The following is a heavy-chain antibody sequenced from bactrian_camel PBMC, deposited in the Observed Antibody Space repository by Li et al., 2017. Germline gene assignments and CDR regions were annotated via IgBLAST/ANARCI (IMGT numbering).Heavy chain of an antibody. CDR2: MNNGGST. J-gene: IGHJ7*01. D-gene: IGHD2*01. Sequence: HVQLVESGGGSVQAGGSLRLSCAFDAYTPANVRMAWFRQAPGKERDWVALMNNGGSTMYADSVKGRFTISKDVAKNTLYLQMDGLKVDDTAVYYCAAGRCLSNVFHNRGRWYGSHGGSGMEHWGKGTQVTVS. CDR1: AYTPANVR. V-gene: IGHV3S55*01.